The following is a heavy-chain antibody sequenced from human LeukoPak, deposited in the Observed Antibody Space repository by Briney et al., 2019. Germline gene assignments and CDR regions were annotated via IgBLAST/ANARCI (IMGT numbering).Heavy chain of an antibody. D-gene: IGHD3-9*01. CDR2: INPNGNTP. CDR3: ARGGPYYDILTGYYNPRWFDP. J-gene: IGHJ5*02. CDR1: GYTFTRFY. V-gene: IGHV1-46*01. Sequence: ASVKVSCKASGYTFTRFYLYWLRQAPGQGLEWMGTINPNGNTPRYAQKFQGRVTMTKDTSTSTIYLELTSLRSEDTAVYYCARGGPYYDILTGYYNPRWFDPWGQGTLVTVSS.